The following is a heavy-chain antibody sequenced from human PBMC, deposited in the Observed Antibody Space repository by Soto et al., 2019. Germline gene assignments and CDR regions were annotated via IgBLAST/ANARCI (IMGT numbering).Heavy chain of an antibody. CDR1: GGSISSYY. D-gene: IGHD3-10*01. V-gene: IGHV4-59*08. CDR2: IYYSGST. Sequence: SETLSLTCTVSGGSISSYYWSWIRQPPGKGLEWIGYIYYSGSTNYNPSLKSRVTISVDTSKNQFSLKLSSVTAADTAVYYCASGHRGRGHLYYYYYMDVWGKGTTVTVSS. J-gene: IGHJ6*03. CDR3: ASGHRGRGHLYYYYYMDV.